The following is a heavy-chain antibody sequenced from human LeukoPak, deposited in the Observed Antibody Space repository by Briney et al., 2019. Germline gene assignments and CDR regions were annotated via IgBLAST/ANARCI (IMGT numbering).Heavy chain of an antibody. Sequence: ASVKVSCKASGYTFTGYYMHWVRQAPGQGLEWMGWINPNSGGTNYAQKFQGRVTMTRDTSISTAYMELSRLRSDDTAVYYCARDHGSGSYYNLDYWGQGTLVTVSS. V-gene: IGHV1-2*02. D-gene: IGHD3-10*01. J-gene: IGHJ4*02. CDR2: INPNSGGT. CDR1: GYTFTGYY. CDR3: ARDHGSGSYYNLDY.